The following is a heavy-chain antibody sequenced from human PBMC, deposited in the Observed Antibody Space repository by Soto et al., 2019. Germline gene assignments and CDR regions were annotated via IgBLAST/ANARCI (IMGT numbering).Heavy chain of an antibody. D-gene: IGHD1-1*01. Sequence: SETLSLTCTVSGGSINTYYWSWIRQPPGKGLEWIAYIYYSGSSNYNPSLKSRVTISVDTSKNLFSLMLTSVTAADTAVYYCARHSNEYRKSLDYWGQGTLVTVSS. V-gene: IGHV4-59*08. J-gene: IGHJ4*02. CDR1: GGSINTYY. CDR3: ARHSNEYRKSLDY. CDR2: IYYSGSS.